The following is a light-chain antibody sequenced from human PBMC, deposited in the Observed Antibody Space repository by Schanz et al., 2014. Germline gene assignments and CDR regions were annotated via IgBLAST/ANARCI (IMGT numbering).Light chain of an antibody. CDR3: QVWDTTTVV. V-gene: IGLV3-1*01. J-gene: IGLJ2*01. CDR1: KVGDKY. CDR2: QDS. Sequence: SSELTQPPSVSVSPGQTASITCSGDKVGDKYACWYQQKPGQSPVLVIYQDSRRPSGIPERFSGSNSGNTATLTITGTQAMDEADYYCQVWDTTTVVFGGGTKLTVL.